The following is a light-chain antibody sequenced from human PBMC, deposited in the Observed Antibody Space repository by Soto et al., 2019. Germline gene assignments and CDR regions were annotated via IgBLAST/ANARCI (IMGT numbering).Light chain of an antibody. V-gene: IGKV3-11*01. CDR1: QSVSSY. CDR2: DAS. CDR3: QQRSNWPLT. Sequence: EIVLTQSPATLSLSPGERATLSCRASQSVSSYLAWYQQKPGQAPRLLFYDASNRATGIPARFSGSGSGTDFTLTISSLEPEDFAVYYCQQRSNWPLTFCGGTKVEIK. J-gene: IGKJ4*01.